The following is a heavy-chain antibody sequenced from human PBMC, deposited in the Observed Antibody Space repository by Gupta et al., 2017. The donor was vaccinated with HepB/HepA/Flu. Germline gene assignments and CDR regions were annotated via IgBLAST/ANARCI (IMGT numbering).Heavy chain of an antibody. CDR3: ARSLKNAGSL. V-gene: IGHV1-2*02. Sequence: QVQLVQSGAEVKNPGASVKVSCKASGYTFTDYYIHWVRQAPGQGLEWMGWINPNSGGTNCAQKFQDRVTMTRDTSISTAYMELTRLKSDDTAVYYCARSLKNAGSLWGQGTLVTVSS. CDR2: INPNSGGT. J-gene: IGHJ3*01. CDR1: GYTFTDYY. D-gene: IGHD3-10*01.